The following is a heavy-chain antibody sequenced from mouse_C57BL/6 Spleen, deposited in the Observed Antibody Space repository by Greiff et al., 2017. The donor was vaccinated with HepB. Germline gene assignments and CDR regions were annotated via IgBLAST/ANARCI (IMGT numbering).Heavy chain of an antibody. CDR3: AGWDWYGDWNFDV. D-gene: IGHD2-14*01. CDR2: INPNYGTT. CDR1: GYSFTDYN. Sequence: VQLQQSGPELVKPGASVKISCKASGYSFTDYNMNWVKQSNGKSLEWIGVINPNYGTTSYNQKFKGKATLTVDQSSSTAYMQLNSLTSEDSAVYNCAGWDWYGDWNFDVWGTGTTVTVSS. J-gene: IGHJ1*03. V-gene: IGHV1-39*01.